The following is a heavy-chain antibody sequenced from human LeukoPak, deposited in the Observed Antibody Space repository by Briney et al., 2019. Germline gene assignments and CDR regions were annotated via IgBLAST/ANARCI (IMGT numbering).Heavy chain of an antibody. Sequence: SGGSLRLSCAASGFTFSSYAMSWVRQAPGKGLEWVSAISGSGGSTYYADSVKGRFTISRDNSKNTLYLQMNSLRAEDTAVYYCAKGSGSSSLYYFDYWGQGTLVTVSS. V-gene: IGHV3-23*01. CDR3: AKGSGSSSLYYFDY. CDR1: GFTFSSYA. D-gene: IGHD6-6*01. J-gene: IGHJ4*02. CDR2: ISGSGGST.